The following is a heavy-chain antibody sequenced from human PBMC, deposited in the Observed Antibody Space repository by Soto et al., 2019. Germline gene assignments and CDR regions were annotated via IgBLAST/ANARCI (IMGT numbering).Heavy chain of an antibody. CDR2: ISAYNGNT. V-gene: IGHV1-18*01. J-gene: IGHJ6*02. CDR1: GYTFTSYV. Sequence: ASVKVSCKASGYTFTSYVISWVRQAPGQGLEWMGWISAYNGNTNYAQKLQGRVTMTTDTSTSTAYMELRSLRSDDTAVYYCARGAYSGSPGTLDGMDVWGQGTTVTVSS. CDR3: ARGAYSGSPGTLDGMDV. D-gene: IGHD1-26*01.